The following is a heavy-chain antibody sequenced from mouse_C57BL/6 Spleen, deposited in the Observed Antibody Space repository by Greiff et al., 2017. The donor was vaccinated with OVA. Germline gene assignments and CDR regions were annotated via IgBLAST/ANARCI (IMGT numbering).Heavy chain of an antibody. CDR1: GFTFSNYW. J-gene: IGHJ2*01. Sequence: EVKLQESGGGLVQPGGSMKLSCVASGFTFSNYWMNWVRQSPEKGLEWVAQIRLKSDNYATHYADSVKGRFTISRDASKSSVYLQMNDLRAEDTGICCCTGRWDYFDYWGQGTTLTVSS. CDR3: TGRWDYFDY. D-gene: IGHD4-1*01. CDR2: IRLKSDNYAT. V-gene: IGHV6-3*01.